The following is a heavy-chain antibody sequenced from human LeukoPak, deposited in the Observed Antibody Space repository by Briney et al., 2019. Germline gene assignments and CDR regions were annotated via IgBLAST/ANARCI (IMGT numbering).Heavy chain of an antibody. CDR2: IFYSGST. J-gene: IGHJ6*02. CDR1: GASTSSGAYY. D-gene: IGHD2-2*02. V-gene: IGHV4-31*03. Sequence: PSETLSLTCTVSGASTSSGAYYWSWIRHLPGKGLEWIGYIFYSGSTRYNPSLQRRVTMSVDTPKDQFSLRLSSVTAADSAVYYCARITRIPPGRALERNYYYGMDVWGQGTTVVVS. CDR3: ARITRIPPGRALERNYYYGMDV.